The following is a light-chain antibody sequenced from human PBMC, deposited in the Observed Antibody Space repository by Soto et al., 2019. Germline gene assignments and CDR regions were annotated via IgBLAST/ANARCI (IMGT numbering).Light chain of an antibody. Sequence: QSALTQPASVSGSPGQSITISCTGTSSDVGAYNYVSWYQQYPDKAPQLIIYDVTNRPSGVSSRFSGSKSGNTASLAISGLQAGDEADYYCSSYTTSTTYVFGTGTKLTVL. V-gene: IGLV2-14*01. CDR1: SSDVGAYNY. J-gene: IGLJ1*01. CDR2: DVT. CDR3: SSYTTSTTYV.